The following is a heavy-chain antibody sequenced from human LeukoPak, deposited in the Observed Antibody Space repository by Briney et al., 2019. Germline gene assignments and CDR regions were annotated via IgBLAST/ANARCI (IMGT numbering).Heavy chain of an antibody. CDR1: GFTFSSYW. Sequence: GGSLRLSCAASGFTFSSYWMSWVRQAPGKGLEWVANIKQDGSEKYYVDSVKGRFTISRDNAKNSLYLQMNSLRAEDTAVYYCARNYYDSSGYFDAFDIWGQGTMVTVSS. CDR2: IKQDGSEK. J-gene: IGHJ3*02. V-gene: IGHV3-7*01. CDR3: ARNYYDSSGYFDAFDI. D-gene: IGHD3-22*01.